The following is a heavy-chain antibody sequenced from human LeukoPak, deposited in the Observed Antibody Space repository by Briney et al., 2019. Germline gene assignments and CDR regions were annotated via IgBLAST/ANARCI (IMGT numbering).Heavy chain of an antibody. V-gene: IGHV4-34*01. CDR2: INHSGST. CDR1: GGSFSGYY. D-gene: IGHD1-26*01. J-gene: IGHJ6*02. Sequence: SETLSLTCAVYGGSFSGYYWSWIRQPPGKGLEWIGEINHSGSTNYNPSLKSRVTISVDTSKNQFSLKLSSVTAADTAVYYCARVGLPDYYGMDVWGQGTTVTVSS. CDR3: ARVGLPDYYGMDV.